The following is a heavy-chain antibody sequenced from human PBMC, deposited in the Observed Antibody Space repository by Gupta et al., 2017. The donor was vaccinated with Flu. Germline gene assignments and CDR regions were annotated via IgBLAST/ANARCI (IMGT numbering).Heavy chain of an antibody. V-gene: IGHV3-7*01. D-gene: IGHD3-10*01. CDR2: IAADGSVK. J-gene: IGHJ4*02. CDR1: GFTFRSYW. Sequence: EEQLVESGGGLVQPGGSLRLSCAASGFTFRSYWMDWVRQAPGKGLEWVANIAADGSVKNYADSVKGRFTISRDDAKDSLYLQMNGLRAEDTAVYYCARNRGWQQFDYWGQGALVTVS. CDR3: ARNRGWQQFDY.